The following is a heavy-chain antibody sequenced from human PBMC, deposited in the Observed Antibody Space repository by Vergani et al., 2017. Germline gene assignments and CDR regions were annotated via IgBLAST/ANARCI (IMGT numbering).Heavy chain of an antibody. V-gene: IGHV4-39*02. D-gene: IGHD3-9*01. CDR2: VYFSGAT. CDR3: VRDYDIVTGYYSYYFDN. Sequence: QLLLQESGPGLVKPSETLSLTCTVSGASINSSHYYWGWIRQPPGKGPEWIGSVYFSGATYYNPALKSRVTISADTSKNQFSLKLNSVTAADTAVYYCVRDYDIVTGYYSYYFDNWGQGILVTVSS. CDR1: GASINSSHYY. J-gene: IGHJ4*02.